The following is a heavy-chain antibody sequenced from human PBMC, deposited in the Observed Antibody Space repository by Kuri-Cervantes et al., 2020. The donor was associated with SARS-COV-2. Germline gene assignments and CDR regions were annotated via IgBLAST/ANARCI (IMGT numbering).Heavy chain of an antibody. J-gene: IGHJ4*02. CDR1: GFTFHTCE. V-gene: IGHV3-48*03. CDR3: ARDFRRGVRGPIDY. Sequence: GESLKISCEGSGFTFHTCEMNWVRQAPGKGLEWISYISVTASTIYYADSVKGRFTVSRDNAKNSLYPQMNSLRAEDTAVYYCARDFRRGVRGPIDYWGQGTLVTVSS. D-gene: IGHD3-10*01. CDR2: ISVTASTI.